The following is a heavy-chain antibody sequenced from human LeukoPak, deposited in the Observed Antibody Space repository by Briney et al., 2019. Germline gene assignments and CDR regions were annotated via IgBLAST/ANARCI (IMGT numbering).Heavy chain of an antibody. V-gene: IGHV3-23*01. CDR1: GFTFSSYA. CDR3: ARDLGYCSGGSCYQDY. J-gene: IGHJ4*02. CDR2: ISGSGGST. Sequence: GGSLRLSCAASGFTFSSYAMSWVRQAAGKGLEWVSAISGSGGSTYYADSVKGRFTISRDNSKNTLYLQMNSLRAEDTAVYYCARDLGYCSGGSCYQDYWGQGTLVTVSS. D-gene: IGHD2-15*01.